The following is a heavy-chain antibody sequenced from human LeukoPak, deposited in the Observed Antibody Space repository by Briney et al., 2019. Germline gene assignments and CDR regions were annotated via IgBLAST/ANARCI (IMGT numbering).Heavy chain of an antibody. Sequence: PSETLSLTCTVSGGSISSSTFYWGWIRQPPGKGLEWIGTIYYSGSTYYNPSLKSRVTISVDTSKNQFSLKLSSVTAADTAVYYCARHSSYYDSSGYYPYFDYWGQGTLVTVSS. D-gene: IGHD3-22*01. CDR2: IYYSGST. V-gene: IGHV4-39*01. CDR1: GGSISSSTFY. CDR3: ARHSSYYDSSGYYPYFDY. J-gene: IGHJ4*02.